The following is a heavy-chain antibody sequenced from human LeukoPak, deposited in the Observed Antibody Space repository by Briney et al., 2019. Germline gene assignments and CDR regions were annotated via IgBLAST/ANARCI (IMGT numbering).Heavy chain of an antibody. J-gene: IGHJ5*02. CDR2: IDPSDSYT. V-gene: IGHV5-10-1*01. Sequence: GESLKTSCKGSGYSFTSYWISWVRQMPGKGLEWMGRIDPSDSYTNYSPSFQGHVTISADKSISTAYLQWSSLKASDTAMYYCARRLRYCSGGSCDNWFDPWGQGTLVTVSS. CDR1: GYSFTSYW. D-gene: IGHD2-15*01. CDR3: ARRLRYCSGGSCDNWFDP.